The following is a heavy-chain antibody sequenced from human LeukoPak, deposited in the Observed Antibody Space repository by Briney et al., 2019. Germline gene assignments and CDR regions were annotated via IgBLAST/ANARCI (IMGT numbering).Heavy chain of an antibody. D-gene: IGHD3-3*01. CDR2: INHSGST. V-gene: IGHV4-34*01. CDR1: GGSFSGYY. CDR3: ARRYYDFGSGYSGYYYMGV. Sequence: SVTLSLTCAVYGGSFSGYYWSWIRQPPGKGLEWIGEINHSGSTNYNPSLKSRVTISVDTSKNQFSLKLSSVTAADTAVYYCARRYYDFGSGYSGYYYMGVWGKGNTV. J-gene: IGHJ6*03.